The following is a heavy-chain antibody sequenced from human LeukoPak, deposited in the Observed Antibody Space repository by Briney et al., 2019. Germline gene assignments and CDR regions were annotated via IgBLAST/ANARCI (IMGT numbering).Heavy chain of an antibody. D-gene: IGHD2-2*01. CDR3: ARVPAGLLYWYFDL. CDR2: INHSGST. Sequence: SETLSLTCAVYGGSFSGYYWSWIRQPPGKGLEWIGEINHSGSTNYNPSLKSRVTISVDTSKNQFSLKLSSVTAADTAVYYCARVPAGLLYWYFDLWGRGTLVTVSS. V-gene: IGHV4-34*01. CDR1: GGSFSGYY. J-gene: IGHJ2*01.